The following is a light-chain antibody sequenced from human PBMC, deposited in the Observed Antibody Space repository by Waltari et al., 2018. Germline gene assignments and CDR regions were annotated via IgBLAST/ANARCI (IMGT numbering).Light chain of an antibody. J-gene: IGKJ4*02. CDR3: QQYNVSPLT. CDR1: QSVNSW. V-gene: IGKV1-5*03. Sequence: DIEMTQSPSSLSASLGDRVTITCRASQSVNSWLAWYQQRPGRAPKLLIYKASTLQTGVPSRFSGSGSGTDFSLTITGLQPDDSATYYCQQYNVSPLTFGGGTKVEI. CDR2: KAS.